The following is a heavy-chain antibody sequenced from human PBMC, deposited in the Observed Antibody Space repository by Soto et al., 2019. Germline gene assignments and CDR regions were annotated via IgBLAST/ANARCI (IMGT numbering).Heavy chain of an antibody. J-gene: IGHJ4*02. CDR3: AREGITGTLGGFDY. D-gene: IGHD1-20*01. CDR2: TCYRSKWYN. Sequence: PSQTLSLPCAISGDSVSSNSSACNFIRQSPSRGLEWLGRTCYRSKWYNDYAVSVKSRITINPDTSKNQFSLQLNSVTPEDTAVYYCAREGITGTLGGFDYWGQGTLVTVSS. V-gene: IGHV6-1*01. CDR1: GDSVSSNSSA.